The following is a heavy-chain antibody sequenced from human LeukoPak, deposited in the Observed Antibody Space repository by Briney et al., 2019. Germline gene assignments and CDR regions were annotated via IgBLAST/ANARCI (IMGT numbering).Heavy chain of an antibody. Sequence: SETLSLTCTVSSGSISGYYWSWIRQPPGKGLEWIGQIYYSGGTIYIPSLKSRVTISVDTSKNQFSLKLSSVSAADTAAYYCARHGTGQKAFNIWGQGTMVTVSS. V-gene: IGHV4-59*08. CDR1: SGSISGYY. CDR2: IYYSGGT. J-gene: IGHJ3*02. CDR3: ARHGTGQKAFNI. D-gene: IGHD1-14*01.